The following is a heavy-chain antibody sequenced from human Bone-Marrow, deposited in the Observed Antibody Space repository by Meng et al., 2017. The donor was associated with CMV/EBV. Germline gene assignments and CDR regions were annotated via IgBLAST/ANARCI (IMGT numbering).Heavy chain of an antibody. V-gene: IGHV4-31*03. CDR1: GGSISSGGYY. J-gene: IGHJ6*02. CDR2: IYYSGST. CDR3: ARDRVSPEDYHYYYGMDV. Sequence: SETLSLTCTVSGGSISSGGYYWSWIRQHPGKGLEWIGYIYYSGSTYYNPSLKSRVTISVDTSKNQFSLKLSSVTAADTAVYYCARDRVSPEDYHYYYGMDVWGQGTTVTVSS.